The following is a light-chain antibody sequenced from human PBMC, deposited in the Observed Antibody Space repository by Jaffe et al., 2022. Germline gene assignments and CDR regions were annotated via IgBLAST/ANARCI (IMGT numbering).Light chain of an antibody. CDR3: CSYVRSSSLWV. V-gene: IGLV2-23*02. CDR2: DVT. CDR1: SSDVGTYNL. J-gene: IGLJ3*02. Sequence: QSALTQPASVSGSPGQSVTISCSGTSSDVGTYNLVSWYQQHPGKAPKVIIYDVTKRPSGVSNRFSGSKSGNTASLTISGLQAEDEADYYCCSYVRSSSLWVFGGGTKLTVL.